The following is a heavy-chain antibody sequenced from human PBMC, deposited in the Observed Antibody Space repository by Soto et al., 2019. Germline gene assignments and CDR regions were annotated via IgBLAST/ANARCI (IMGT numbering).Heavy chain of an antibody. J-gene: IGHJ6*03. CDR1: GYSFTSYW. D-gene: IGHD2-2*01. Sequence: GESLKISCKGSGYSFTSYWIGWVRQMPGKGLEWMGIIYPGDSDTRYSPSFQGQVTISADKSISTAYLQWSSLKASDTAMYYCARLGCNSTSCILYYYYYYMDVWGKGTTVTVSS. V-gene: IGHV5-51*01. CDR3: ARLGCNSTSCILYYYYYYMDV. CDR2: IYPGDSDT.